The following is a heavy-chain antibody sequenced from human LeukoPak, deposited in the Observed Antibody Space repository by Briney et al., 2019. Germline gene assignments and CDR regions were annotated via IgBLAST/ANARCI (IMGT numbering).Heavy chain of an antibody. CDR2: IIPIFGTA. Sequence: SVKVSCKASGGTFSSYAISWVRQAPGQGLEWMGGIIPIFGTANYAQKLQGRVTMTTDTSTSTAYMELRSLRSDDTAVYYCASNKSPYSSGWYGGVNFDYWGQGTLVTVSS. CDR1: GGTFSSYA. J-gene: IGHJ4*02. CDR3: ASNKSPYSSGWYGGVNFDY. D-gene: IGHD6-19*01. V-gene: IGHV1-69*05.